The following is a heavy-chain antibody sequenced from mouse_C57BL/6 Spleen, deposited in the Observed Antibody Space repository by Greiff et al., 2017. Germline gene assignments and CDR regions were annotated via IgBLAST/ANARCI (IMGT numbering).Heavy chain of an antibody. CDR1: GYTFTSYW. CDR2: IDPSDSYT. Sequence: VQLQQPGAELVKPGASVKLSCKASGYTFTSYWMQWVKQRPGQGLEWIGEIDPSDSYTNYNQKFKGKATLTVDTSSSTAYMQLSSLTSEDSAVYYCARGELRYWGQGTSVTVSS. J-gene: IGHJ4*01. D-gene: IGHD1-1*01. V-gene: IGHV1-50*01. CDR3: ARGELRY.